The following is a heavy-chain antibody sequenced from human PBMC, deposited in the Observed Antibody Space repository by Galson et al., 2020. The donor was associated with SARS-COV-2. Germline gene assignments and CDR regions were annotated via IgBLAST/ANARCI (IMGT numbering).Heavy chain of an antibody. CDR1: GFNFSSNA. Sequence: GESLKISCAASGFNFSSNAIHWVRQAPGKGLEWVAVIWYDGSKKYYADSVKGRFTISRDNSKNTVYLQMNSLRAEDTAVYYCARDPRNYGSGYYFDYWGQGTLFTVSS. CDR3: ARDPRNYGSGYYFDY. J-gene: IGHJ4*02. CDR2: IWYDGSKK. V-gene: IGHV3-33*01. D-gene: IGHD3-10*01.